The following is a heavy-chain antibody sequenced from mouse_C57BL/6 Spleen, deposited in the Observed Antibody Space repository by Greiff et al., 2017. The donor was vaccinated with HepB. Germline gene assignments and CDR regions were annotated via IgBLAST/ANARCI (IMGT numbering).Heavy chain of an antibody. D-gene: IGHD2-4*01. CDR2: ISSGSSTI. CDR1: GFTFSDYG. V-gene: IGHV5-17*01. CDR3: AIYYDYYDPFAY. J-gene: IGHJ3*01. Sequence: EVKLVESGGGLVKPGGSLKLSCAASGFTFSDYGMHWVRQAPEKGLEWVAYISSGSSTIYYADTVKGRFTISRDNAKNTLFLQMTSLRSEDTAMYYCAIYYDYYDPFAYWGQGTLVTVSA.